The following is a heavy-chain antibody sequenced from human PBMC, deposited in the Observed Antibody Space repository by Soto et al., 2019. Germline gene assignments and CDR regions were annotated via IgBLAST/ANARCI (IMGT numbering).Heavy chain of an antibody. CDR3: ARDRGRELPDAFDI. CDR2: IYYSGST. V-gene: IGHV4-59*01. CDR1: GGSISSYY. D-gene: IGHD1-26*01. Sequence: PSETLSLTCTVSGGSISSYYWSWIRQPPGKGLEWIGYIYYSGSTNYNPSLKSRVTISVDTSKNQFSLKLSSVTAADTAVYYCARDRGRELPDAFDIWGQGTMVTVSS. J-gene: IGHJ3*02.